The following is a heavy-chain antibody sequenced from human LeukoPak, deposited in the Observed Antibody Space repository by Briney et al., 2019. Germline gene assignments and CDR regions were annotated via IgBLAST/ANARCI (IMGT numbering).Heavy chain of an antibody. V-gene: IGHV4-34*01. J-gene: IGHJ3*02. Sequence: ASETLSLTCAVYGGSFSGYYWSWIRQPPGKGLEWIGEINHSGSTNYNPSLKSRVTISVDTSKNQFSLKLSSVTAADTAAYYCVTSVGLYAFDIWGQGTMVTVSS. CDR3: VTSVGLYAFDI. CDR1: GGSFSGYY. CDR2: INHSGST. D-gene: IGHD3-16*01.